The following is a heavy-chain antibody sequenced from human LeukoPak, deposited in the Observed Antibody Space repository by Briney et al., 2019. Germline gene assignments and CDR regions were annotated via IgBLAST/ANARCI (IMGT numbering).Heavy chain of an antibody. Sequence: GASVKVSCKASGYTFTGYYMHWVRQAPGQGLEWMGWINPNTGGTNYAQKFQDRVTMTRDTSISTAYMELSRLMSDDTAVYYCARDSADTAMDRYFDLWGRGTLVTVSS. J-gene: IGHJ2*01. CDR3: ARDSADTAMDRYFDL. D-gene: IGHD5-18*01. V-gene: IGHV1-2*02. CDR1: GYTFTGYY. CDR2: INPNTGGT.